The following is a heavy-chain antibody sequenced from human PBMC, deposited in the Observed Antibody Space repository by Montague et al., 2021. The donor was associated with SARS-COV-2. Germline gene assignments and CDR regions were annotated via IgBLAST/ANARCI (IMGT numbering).Heavy chain of an antibody. CDR1: GGSFSGYY. CDR3: KGPHYDILTDASTDV. Sequence: SETLSLTCAVYGGSFSGYYWSWIRQPPGKGLEWNGEINHSGSTNXXPSLKSRVTISVDTSKNQFSLKLSSVTAADTAVYYCKGPHYDILTDASTDVWGQGTTVTVSS. J-gene: IGHJ6*02. D-gene: IGHD3-9*01. CDR2: INHSGST. V-gene: IGHV4-34*01.